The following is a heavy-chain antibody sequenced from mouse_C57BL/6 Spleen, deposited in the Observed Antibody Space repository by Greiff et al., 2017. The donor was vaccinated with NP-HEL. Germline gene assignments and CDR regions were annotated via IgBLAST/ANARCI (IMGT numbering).Heavy chain of an antibody. CDR1: GYTFTSYW. Sequence: QVQLKQPGAELVRPGSSVKLSCKASGYTFTSYWMHWVKQRPIQGLEWIGNIDPSDSETHYNQKFKDKATLTVDKSSSTAYMQLSSLTSEDSAVYYCAREGVGYSKGWYFDVWGTGTTVTVSS. CDR3: AREGVGYSKGWYFDV. J-gene: IGHJ1*03. D-gene: IGHD2-5*01. V-gene: IGHV1-52*01. CDR2: IDPSDSET.